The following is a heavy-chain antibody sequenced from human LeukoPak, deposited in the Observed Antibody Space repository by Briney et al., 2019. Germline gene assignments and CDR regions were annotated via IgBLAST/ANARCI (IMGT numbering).Heavy chain of an antibody. J-gene: IGHJ6*03. D-gene: IGHD2-2*01. CDR1: GYTFTSYT. V-gene: IGHV1-3*01. CDR2: INAGDGST. CDR3: ARTAYCSSTSCYVPYYYMDV. Sequence: ASVKVSCKASGYTFTSYTIHWVRQTPGQRPEWMGWINAGDGSTKYSQNFQGRVTITRDTSANTAYMDLSSLRSEDTAVYYCARTAYCSSTSCYVPYYYMDVWGKGTTVTVSS.